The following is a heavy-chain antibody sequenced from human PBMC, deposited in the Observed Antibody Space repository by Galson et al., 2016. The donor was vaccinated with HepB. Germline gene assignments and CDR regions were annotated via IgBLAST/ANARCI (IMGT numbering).Heavy chain of an antibody. Sequence: SLGPSRAAPGFIFSNYAISWVRQAPGSGPEWGPTLSSDATAPYYAHSVRGRFYISRDNSRNTLYLQINSLGAEDTAVYYCAKGAVIGRGAPFDYWGQGALVILSS. CDR3: AKGAVIGRGAPFDY. V-gene: IGHV3-23*01. CDR1: GFIFSNYA. CDR2: LSSDATAP. J-gene: IGHJ4*02. D-gene: IGHD5-24*01.